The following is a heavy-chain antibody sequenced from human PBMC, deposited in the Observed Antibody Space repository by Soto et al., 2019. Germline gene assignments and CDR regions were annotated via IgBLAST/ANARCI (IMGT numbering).Heavy chain of an antibody. J-gene: IGHJ6*02. D-gene: IGHD1-26*01. CDR3: ARLADEGGSYSQYYYGMDV. Sequence: GESLKISCKGSGYSFTSYWIGWVRQMPGKGLEWMGIIYPCDSDTRYSPSFQGQVTISADKSISTAYLQWSSLKASDTAMYYCARLADEGGSYSQYYYGMDVWGQGTTVTVSS. CDR2: IYPCDSDT. V-gene: IGHV5-51*01. CDR1: GYSFTSYW.